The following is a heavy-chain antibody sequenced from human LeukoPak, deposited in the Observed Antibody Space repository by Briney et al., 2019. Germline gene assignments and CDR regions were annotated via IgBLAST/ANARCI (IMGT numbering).Heavy chain of an antibody. CDR2: ISGSGGST. V-gene: IGHV3-23*01. J-gene: IGHJ5*02. D-gene: IGHD1-26*01. CDR1: GFTFSSYA. Sequence: GGSLRLSCAASGFTFSSYAMSWVRQAPGKGLEWVSAISGSGGSTYYADSVKGRFTISRDNSKNTLYPQMNSLRAEDTAVYYCAKSIVGAVYNWFDPWGQGTLVTVSS. CDR3: AKSIVGAVYNWFDP.